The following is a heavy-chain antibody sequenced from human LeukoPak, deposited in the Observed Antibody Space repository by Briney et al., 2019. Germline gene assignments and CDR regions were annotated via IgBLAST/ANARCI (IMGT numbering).Heavy chain of an antibody. CDR1: GGSVSSGTYY. D-gene: IGHD3-3*01. Sequence: SETLSLTCTVSGGSVSSGTYYWTWIRQPAGKGLEWIGRIYTSGSTNFNPSLKSRVSISLDTSQNQFSLKVSTVTAADTAVYYCARGGDFWSGPYYFDYWGQGTLVTVSS. V-gene: IGHV4-61*02. CDR2: IYTSGST. J-gene: IGHJ4*02. CDR3: ARGGDFWSGPYYFDY.